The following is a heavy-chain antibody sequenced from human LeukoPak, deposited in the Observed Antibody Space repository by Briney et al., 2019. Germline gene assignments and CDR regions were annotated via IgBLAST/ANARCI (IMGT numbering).Heavy chain of an antibody. D-gene: IGHD1-7*01. J-gene: IGHJ4*02. CDR1: GGSFSGYY. CDR2: INHRGST. V-gene: IGHV4-34*01. Sequence: SETPSLTCAVYGGSFSGYYWSWIPQPPGKGLEWIGEINHRGSTNYNPPLKSRVTMSVDTSKNQFSLKLSSVTAADTAVYYCARGGSRGGGTTNYWGQGTLVTVSS. CDR3: ARGGSRGGGTTNY.